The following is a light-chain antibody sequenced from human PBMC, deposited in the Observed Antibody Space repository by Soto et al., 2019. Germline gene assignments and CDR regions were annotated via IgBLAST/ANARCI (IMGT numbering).Light chain of an antibody. CDR2: DVS. CDR3: SSYTSSSTLV. CDR1: SSDVGGYNY. V-gene: IGLV2-14*01. Sequence: QSALTQPASVSGSPGQSITISCTGTSSDVGGYNYVSWYQQHPGKAPKFMIYDVSNRPSGVSNRFSGSKSGNTASLTISGLQAEDEADYYCSSYTSSSTLVCGGGTKLTVL. J-gene: IGLJ2*01.